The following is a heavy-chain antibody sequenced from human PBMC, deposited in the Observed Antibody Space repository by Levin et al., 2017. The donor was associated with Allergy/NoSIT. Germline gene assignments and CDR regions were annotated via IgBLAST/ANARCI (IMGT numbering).Heavy chain of an antibody. CDR3: GKDPNGDYVGAFDF. Sequence: HPGVSLRLSCAGSGLTFSNYAMTWVRQAPGKGLEWVSSIRGSGRVTSYADSVKGRFTISRDNSKNTLFLQMNSLRVEDTAVYFCGKDPNGDYVGAFDFWGQGTKVTVSS. J-gene: IGHJ3*01. V-gene: IGHV3-23*01. CDR1: GLTFSNYA. CDR2: IRGSGRVT. D-gene: IGHD4-17*01.